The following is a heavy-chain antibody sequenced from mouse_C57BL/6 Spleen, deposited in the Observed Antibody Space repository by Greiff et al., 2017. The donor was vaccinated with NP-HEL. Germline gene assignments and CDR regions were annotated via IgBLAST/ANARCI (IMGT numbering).Heavy chain of an antibody. Sequence: EVKLVESGGGLVQPGGSLSLSCAASGFTFTDYYMSWVRQPPGKALEWLGFIRNKANGYTTEYSASVKGRFTISRDNSQSILYLQMNALRAEDSASVKGRFTISRDNSQSILYLQMNALRAEDSATYYCARYIPITTVVGGGFDYWGQGTTLTVSS. D-gene: IGHD1-1*01. V-gene: IGHV7-3*01. CDR2: IRNKANGYTT. CDR3: RFTISRDNSQSILYLQMNALRAEDSATYYCARYIPITTVVGGGFDY. CDR1: GFTFTDYY. J-gene: IGHJ2*01.